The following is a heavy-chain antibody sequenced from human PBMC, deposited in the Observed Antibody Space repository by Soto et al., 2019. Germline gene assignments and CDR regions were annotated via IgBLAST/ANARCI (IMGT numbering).Heavy chain of an antibody. CDR2: ISGSGGST. V-gene: IGHV3-23*01. CDR1: GFTFSSYA. D-gene: IGHD3-9*01. CDR3: AKNTYDILTGYYTGYYYGMDV. J-gene: IGHJ6*02. Sequence: GGSLRLSCAASGFTFSSYAMSWVRQAPGKGLEWVSAISGSGGSTYYADSVKGRFTISRDNSKNTLYLQMNSLRAEDTAVYYCAKNTYDILTGYYTGYYYGMDVWGQGTTVTAP.